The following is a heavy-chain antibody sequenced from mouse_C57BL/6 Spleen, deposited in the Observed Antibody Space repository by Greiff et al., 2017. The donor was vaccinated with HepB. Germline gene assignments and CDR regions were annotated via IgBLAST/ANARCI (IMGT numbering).Heavy chain of an antibody. D-gene: IGHD4-1*01. Sequence: EVQVVESGGGLVQSGRSLRLSCATSGITFSDFYMEWVRQAPGKGLEWIAASRNKANDYTTEYSASVKGRFIVSRDTSQSILYLQMNALRAEDTAIYYCARDAGLGRGGAMDYWGQGTSVTVSS. J-gene: IGHJ4*01. V-gene: IGHV7-1*01. CDR1: GITFSDFY. CDR2: SRNKANDYTT. CDR3: ARDAGLGRGGAMDY.